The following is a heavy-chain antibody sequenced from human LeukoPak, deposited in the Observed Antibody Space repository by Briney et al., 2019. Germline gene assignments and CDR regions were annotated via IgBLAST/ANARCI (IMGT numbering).Heavy chain of an antibody. CDR1: GGSTSSDY. J-gene: IGHJ4*02. D-gene: IGHD6-19*01. CDR3: ARSTIAVAGLFDY. V-gene: IGHV4-59*01. CDR2: IYYSGST. Sequence: KASETLSLTCTVSGGSTSSDYCSWIRQPPGKGLEWIGYIYYSGSTDYNPSLKSRVTISVDTSKNHFSLKLSSVTAADTAVYYCARSTIAVAGLFDYWGQGTLVTVSS.